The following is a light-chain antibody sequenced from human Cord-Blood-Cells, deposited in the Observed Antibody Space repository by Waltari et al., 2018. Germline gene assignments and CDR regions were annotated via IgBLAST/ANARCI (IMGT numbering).Light chain of an antibody. CDR1: QSVSSSY. CDR2: GAS. Sequence: EIVMTQSPATLSLSPGERATLSCRASQSVSSSYLSWYQQKPGQAPRLLIYGASTRATGIPARFSGSGYGTEFTLTISSLQPEDFAVYYCQQDYNFFGGGTKVEIK. V-gene: IGKV3D-7*01. J-gene: IGKJ4*01. CDR3: QQDYNF.